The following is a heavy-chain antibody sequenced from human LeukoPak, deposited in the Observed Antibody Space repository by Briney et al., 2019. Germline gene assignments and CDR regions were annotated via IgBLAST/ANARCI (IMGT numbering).Heavy chain of an antibody. J-gene: IGHJ1*01. Sequence: GGSLRLSCVVSGFTFNRCWRNWVRQAPGKGLEWVAHINPDGRDTYYGDSLKGRFTTPRANAKNSMYRQMNSLRVEDTAVYYCTSWGDTTAEYFQRWGQGTLVTVSS. V-gene: IGHV3-7*01. D-gene: IGHD2-21*02. CDR3: TSWGDTTAEYFQR. CDR2: INPDGRDT. CDR1: GFTFNRCW.